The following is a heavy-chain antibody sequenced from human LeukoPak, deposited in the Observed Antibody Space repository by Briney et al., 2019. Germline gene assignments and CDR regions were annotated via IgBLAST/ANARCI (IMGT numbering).Heavy chain of an antibody. D-gene: IGHD5-18*01. CDR1: GGSISSYY. Sequence: SETLSLTCTVSGGSISSYYWSWIRQPPGKGLEWIGYIYYSGSTNYNPSLKSRVTISVDTSKNQFSLKLSSVTAADTAVYYCARVGYSYGLNYYYYYYMDVWGKGTTVTVSS. V-gene: IGHV4-59*01. CDR2: IYYSGST. J-gene: IGHJ6*03. CDR3: ARVGYSYGLNYYYYYYMDV.